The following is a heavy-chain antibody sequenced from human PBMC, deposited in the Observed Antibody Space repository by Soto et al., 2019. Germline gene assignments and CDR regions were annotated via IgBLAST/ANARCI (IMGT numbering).Heavy chain of an antibody. V-gene: IGHV3-7*03. D-gene: IGHD5-12*01. CDR1: GFTISSYW. J-gene: IGHJ4*02. CDR3: ARWDNGYDF. CDR2: IKQDGSER. Sequence: ESGGTLVQPGESLRLSCAASGFTISSYWMCWVRQAPGKGLEWVANIKQDGSERYYMGSVNGRFTISRDNAKNSLYLQMSSLTVEDTAVYYCARWDNGYDFGGQGTLVTISS.